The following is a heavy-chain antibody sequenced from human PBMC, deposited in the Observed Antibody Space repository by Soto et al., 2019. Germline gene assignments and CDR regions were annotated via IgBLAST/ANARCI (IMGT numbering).Heavy chain of an antibody. V-gene: IGHV4-4*02. D-gene: IGHD3-3*01. Sequence: SETLSLTCAVSGGSVSSSNWWSWVRQPPGKGLEWIGEIYHSGSTNYNPSLKSRVTISVDKSKNQFSLKLSSVTAADTAVYYCARGLGYYDFWSGYAWSDPRGKGTLVTVSS. J-gene: IGHJ5*02. CDR2: IYHSGST. CDR3: ARGLGYYDFWSGYAWSDP. CDR1: GGSVSSSNW.